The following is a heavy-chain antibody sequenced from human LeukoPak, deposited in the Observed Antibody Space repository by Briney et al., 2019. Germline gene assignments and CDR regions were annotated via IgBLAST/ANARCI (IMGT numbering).Heavy chain of an antibody. CDR2: IQYDGSNK. D-gene: IGHD3-22*01. CDR3: AKEMRYYDSSGPFDY. CDR1: GFIFSSYG. V-gene: IGHV3-30*02. Sequence: GGSLRLSCAASGFIFSSYGMHWVRQAPGKGLEWVAFIQYDGSNKYYADSVKGRFTISRDDSKNTLYLQMNSLRAEDTAVYYCAKEMRYYDSSGPFDYWGQGTLVTVSS. J-gene: IGHJ4*02.